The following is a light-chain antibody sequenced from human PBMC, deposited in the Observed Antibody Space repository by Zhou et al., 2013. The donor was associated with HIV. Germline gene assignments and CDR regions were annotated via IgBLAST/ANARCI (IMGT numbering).Light chain of an antibody. V-gene: IGKV3-20*01. CDR3: QQYGSSPQT. CDR2: GAS. J-gene: IGKJ2*01. Sequence: EILMTQSPGTLSLSPGERATLSCRASQSVSSSYLAWYRQKPGQAPRLLIYGASSRAAGIPDRFSGSGSGTDFTLTISRLEPEDFAVYYCQQYGSSPQTFGQGTKLEIK. CDR1: QSVSSSY.